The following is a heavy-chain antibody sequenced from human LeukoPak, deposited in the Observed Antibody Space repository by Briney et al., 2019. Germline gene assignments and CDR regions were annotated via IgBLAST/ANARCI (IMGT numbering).Heavy chain of an antibody. V-gene: IGHV5-51*01. CDR2: IYPADSTA. CDR3: ARHVTGSGNDAFDI. D-gene: IGHD3-10*01. Sequence: GESLKISCKASGYSFTTYWIGWVRQMPGKGLEWMGIIYPADSTAHYSPSFQGQVTISADKSISTAYLQWSSLKASDTAMYYCARHVTGSGNDAFDIWGQGTMVTVSS. CDR1: GYSFTTYW. J-gene: IGHJ3*02.